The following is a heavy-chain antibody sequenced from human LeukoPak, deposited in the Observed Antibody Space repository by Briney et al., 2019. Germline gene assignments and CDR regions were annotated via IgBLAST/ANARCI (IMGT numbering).Heavy chain of an antibody. Sequence: GGSLRLSCAASGFTFSSYWMHWVRQAPGKGLVWVSRINSDGSSTSYADSVKGRFTISRDNAKDTLYLQMDSLRAEDTAVYYCARDLSDYRGEYNWFDPWGQGTLVTVSS. V-gene: IGHV3-74*01. CDR1: GFTFSSYW. J-gene: IGHJ5*02. CDR2: INSDGSST. D-gene: IGHD3-16*01. CDR3: ARDLSDYRGEYNWFDP.